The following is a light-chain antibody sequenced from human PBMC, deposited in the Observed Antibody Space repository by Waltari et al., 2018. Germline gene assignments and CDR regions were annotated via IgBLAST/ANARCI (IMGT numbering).Light chain of an antibody. CDR3: CSYAGSDTML. Sequence: QAALTQPRPVSGSPGQSVPISCTGTSRDFGAYNFFSWYQQHPGEAPSLVLYDVSERPSGVPDRFSGSKSGNTASLTISRLRPEDEADYYCCSYAGSDTMLFGGGTQLTVL. J-gene: IGLJ2*01. CDR1: SRDFGAYNF. V-gene: IGLV2-11*01. CDR2: DVS.